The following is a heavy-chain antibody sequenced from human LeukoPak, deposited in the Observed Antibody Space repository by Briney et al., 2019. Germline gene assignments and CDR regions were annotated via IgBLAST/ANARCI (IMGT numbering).Heavy chain of an antibody. CDR1: GGSISSYY. J-gene: IGHJ1*01. CDR3: ARGDYYYDSSGQSVGFQH. CDR2: IYYSGST. Sequence: SETLSLTCTVSGGSISSYYWSWIRQPPGKGLEWIGYIYYSGSTNYNPSRKSRVTISVDTSKNQFSLKLSSVTAADTAVYYCARGDYYYDSSGQSVGFQHWGQGTLVTVSS. D-gene: IGHD3-22*01. V-gene: IGHV4-59*01.